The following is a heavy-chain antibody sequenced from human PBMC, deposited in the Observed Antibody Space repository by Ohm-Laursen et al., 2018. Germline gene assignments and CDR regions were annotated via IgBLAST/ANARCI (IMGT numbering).Heavy chain of an antibody. Sequence: SLRLFCTASGFTFSSDWMHWVRQAPGEGLVWVSRIKGDGSETNYADSVKGRFTISRDNAKNTLYLQMNSLRGDDTAVYYCARAQRLVASANDYWGQGTLVTVSS. V-gene: IGHV3-74*01. CDR1: GFTFSSDW. CDR3: ARAQRLVASANDY. D-gene: IGHD5-12*01. J-gene: IGHJ4*02. CDR2: IKGDGSET.